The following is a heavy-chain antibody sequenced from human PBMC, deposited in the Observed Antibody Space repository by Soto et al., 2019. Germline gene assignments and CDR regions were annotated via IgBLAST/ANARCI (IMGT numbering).Heavy chain of an antibody. V-gene: IGHV3-23*01. Sequence: PVGSLILSCAASGFTFSSYAMSWVRQAPGKGLEWVSAISGSGGSTYYADSVKGRFTISRDNSKNTLYLQMNSLRAEDTAVYYCAKEHPGSYSGYDSWFDPWGQGTLVTVSS. D-gene: IGHD5-12*01. CDR1: GFTFSSYA. CDR3: AKEHPGSYSGYDSWFDP. CDR2: ISGSGGST. J-gene: IGHJ5*02.